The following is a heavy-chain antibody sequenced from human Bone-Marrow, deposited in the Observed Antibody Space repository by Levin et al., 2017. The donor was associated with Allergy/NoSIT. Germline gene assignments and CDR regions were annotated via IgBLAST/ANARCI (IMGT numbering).Heavy chain of an antibody. D-gene: IGHD3-3*01. V-gene: IGHV3-21*06. CDR3: ASWAMFYYDGSDFDYFYYGIDV. J-gene: IGHJ6*02. CDR1: GLSFSNYD. CDR2: ISGGSSRI. Sequence: RSGGSLRLSCAASGLSFSNYDMNWVRQAPGKGLEWVSSISGGSSRIYYADSVKGRFTISRDNAKNSLYLQMNSLRAEDTAVYYCASWAMFYYDGSDFDYFYYGIDVWGQGTTVTVSS.